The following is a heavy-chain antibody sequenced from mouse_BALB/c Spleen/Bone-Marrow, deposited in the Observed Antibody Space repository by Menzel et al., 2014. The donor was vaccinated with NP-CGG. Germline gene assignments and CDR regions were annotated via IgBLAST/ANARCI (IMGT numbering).Heavy chain of an antibody. V-gene: IGHV14-3*02. CDR2: IDPANGNT. CDR3: VSYYYGNYFDS. J-gene: IGHJ2*01. Sequence: ESGAELVKPGASVKLSCTASGFNIKDTYMHWVKQRSEQGLEWIGRIDPANGNTKYDPKFQGKATITADTSSNTAYLQLSSLTSEDTAVYYCVSYYYGNYFDSWGQGTTLTVSS. CDR1: GFNIKDTY. D-gene: IGHD1-1*01.